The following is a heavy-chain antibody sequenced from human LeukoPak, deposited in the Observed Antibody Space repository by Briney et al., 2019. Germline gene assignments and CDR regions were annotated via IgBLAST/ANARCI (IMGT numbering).Heavy chain of an antibody. V-gene: IGHV4-59*08. D-gene: IGHD6-19*01. J-gene: IGHJ6*02. CDR1: GGSISSYY. CDR3: ARLGSSGWYSGMDV. CDR2: IYYSGST. Sequence: SETLSLTCTVSGGSISSYYWSWIRQPPGKGLEWIGYIYYSGSTNYNPSLKSRVTISVDTSKNQFSLKLSSVTAADTAVYYCARLGSSGWYSGMDVWGQGTTVTVSS.